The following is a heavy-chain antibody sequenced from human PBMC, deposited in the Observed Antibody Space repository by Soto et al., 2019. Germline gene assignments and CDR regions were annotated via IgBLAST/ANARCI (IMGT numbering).Heavy chain of an antibody. CDR2: IYWDDYK. CDR1: GFSLSTSGVG. D-gene: IGHD3-16*01. CDR3: VHKGGGDRILDY. Sequence: QITLKESGPALVKPTQTLTLTCTFSGFSLSTSGVGVGWIRQPPGEALEWLALIYWDDYKHFSPSLESRLTTTKDTPKNQGVLTMTNMDPVDTATYYCVHKGGGDRILDYWGQGTLVTVSS. V-gene: IGHV2-5*02. J-gene: IGHJ4*02.